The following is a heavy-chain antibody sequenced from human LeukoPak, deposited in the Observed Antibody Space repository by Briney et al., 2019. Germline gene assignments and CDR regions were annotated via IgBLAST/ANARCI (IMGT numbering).Heavy chain of an antibody. CDR3: ARHAAGDAFDI. J-gene: IGHJ3*02. CDR1: GGSISSYY. CDR2: IYYSGST. Sequence: SETLSLTCTVSGGSISSYYWSWIRQPPGKGLEWIGYIYYSGSTNYNPSLKSRVTISVDTSKNQFSLKLGSVTAADTVVYYCARHAAGDAFDIWGQGTMVTVSS. V-gene: IGHV4-59*08.